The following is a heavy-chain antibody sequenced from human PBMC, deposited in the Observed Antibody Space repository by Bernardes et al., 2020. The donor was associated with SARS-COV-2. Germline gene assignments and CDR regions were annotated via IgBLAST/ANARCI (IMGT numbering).Heavy chain of an antibody. D-gene: IGHD2-2*02. Sequence: ETLSLTCAVYVGSFSGYYWNWIRQPPGKGLEWIGEIDHSGSTKYNPSLKSRVTTSVDTSKNQFSLKLSSVTAADTAVYYCARGGFYCSSSSCFTGAFDIWGQGTTVTVSS. V-gene: IGHV4-34*01. CDR1: VGSFSGYY. J-gene: IGHJ3*02. CDR3: ARGGFYCSSSSCFTGAFDI. CDR2: IDHSGST.